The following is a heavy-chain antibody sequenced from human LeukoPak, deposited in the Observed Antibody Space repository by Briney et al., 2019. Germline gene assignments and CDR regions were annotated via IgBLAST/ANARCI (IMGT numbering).Heavy chain of an antibody. J-gene: IGHJ6*04. CDR2: IKQDGSEK. CDR3: ARDRGDILTGYPYYYYGMDV. CDR1: GFTFSSYW. Sequence: GGSLRLSCAASGFTFSSYWMSWVRQAPGKGLEWVANIKQDGSEKYYVDSVKGRFTISRDNAKNSLYLQMNSLRAEDTAVYYCARDRGDILTGYPYYYYGMDVWGKGTAVTVSS. D-gene: IGHD3-9*01. V-gene: IGHV3-7*03.